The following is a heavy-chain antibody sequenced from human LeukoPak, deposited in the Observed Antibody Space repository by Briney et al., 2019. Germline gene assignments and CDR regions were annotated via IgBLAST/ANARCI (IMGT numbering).Heavy chain of an antibody. CDR3: VRGVGVSRFNYLDP. Sequence: PGRSLRLSCTVSGFTFGDYAVTWVRQAPGKGLEWVAVIWYDASNKYYVDSVKGRFTISRDNSKNTLYLQMNSLRDDDTAVYYCVRGVGVSRFNYLDPWGQGTLVIVSS. J-gene: IGHJ5*02. CDR2: IWYDASNK. V-gene: IGHV3-33*01. CDR1: GFTFGDYA. D-gene: IGHD1-7*01.